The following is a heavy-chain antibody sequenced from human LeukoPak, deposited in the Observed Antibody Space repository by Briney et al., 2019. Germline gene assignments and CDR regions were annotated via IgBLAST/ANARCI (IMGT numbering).Heavy chain of an antibody. J-gene: IGHJ3*02. D-gene: IGHD5-24*01. CDR2: IYDSGST. Sequence: SETLSLTCTVSGGSITSGGYYWGWIRQHPGKGLEWIGYIYDSGSTFYNPSLESRITISVDTSKNQFSLKLSSVTAADAAVYYCARDGYNYADTFDIWGQGTMVTVSS. CDR3: ARDGYNYADTFDI. V-gene: IGHV4-31*03. CDR1: GGSITSGGYY.